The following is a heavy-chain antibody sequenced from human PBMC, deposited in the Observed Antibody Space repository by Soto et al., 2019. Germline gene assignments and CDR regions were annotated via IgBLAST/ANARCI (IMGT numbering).Heavy chain of an antibody. Sequence: QVQLQESGPGLVKPSETLSLTCSVSSGSVSSGTYYWSWIRQPPGRGLEWIVHIYSSGSTKYNPTLKSRVTISVATSKNQFSLILSSVTAADTAMYYCARDSDAAGYLYWGQGTLVTVSS. CDR1: SGSVSSGTYY. J-gene: IGHJ1*01. D-gene: IGHD5-18*01. CDR3: ARDSDAAGYLY. V-gene: IGHV4-61*01. CDR2: IYSSGST.